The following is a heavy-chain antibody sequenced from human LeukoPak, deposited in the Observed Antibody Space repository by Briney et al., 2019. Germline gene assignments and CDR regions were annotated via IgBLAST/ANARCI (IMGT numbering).Heavy chain of an antibody. V-gene: IGHV3-7*01. CDR2: IKQDGSEK. D-gene: IGHD5-12*01. J-gene: IGHJ4*02. Sequence: GGSLRLSCAASGLTSSNDWMNWVRQAPGKGLEWVANIKQDGSEKYYVDSVKGRFTISRDSAKNSLYLQMNSLRAEVTAVYYCVRDTGYAVGRDYWGQGTLVTVSS. CDR3: VRDTGYAVGRDY. CDR1: GLTSSNDW.